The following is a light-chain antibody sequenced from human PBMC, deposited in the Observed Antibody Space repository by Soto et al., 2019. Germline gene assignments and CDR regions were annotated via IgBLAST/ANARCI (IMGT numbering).Light chain of an antibody. CDR3: QVWDSRSDHVA. Sequence: SYELTQPPSVSVAPGKTARITCGGNNIGSKTVHWYQQKPGQAPVLVIYYDSDRPSGIPERFSGSNSGNTATLTISRVEAGDEADYYCQVWDSRSDHVAFGGGTQLTVL. CDR2: YDS. J-gene: IGLJ2*01. CDR1: NIGSKT. V-gene: IGLV3-21*04.